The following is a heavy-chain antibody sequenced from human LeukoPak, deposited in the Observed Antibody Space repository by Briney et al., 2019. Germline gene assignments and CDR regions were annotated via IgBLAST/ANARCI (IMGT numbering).Heavy chain of an antibody. D-gene: IGHD3-22*01. CDR2: ISAYNGNT. CDR3: AREIDDSSIVAFDI. V-gene: IGHV1-18*01. Sequence: ASVKVSCKASGYTFTSYGISWGRQAPGHGLEWRGWISAYNGNTNYAQKLQGRVTMTTDTSTSTAYMELRSLRSDDTAVYYCAREIDDSSIVAFDIWGQGTMVTVSS. J-gene: IGHJ3*02. CDR1: GYTFTSYG.